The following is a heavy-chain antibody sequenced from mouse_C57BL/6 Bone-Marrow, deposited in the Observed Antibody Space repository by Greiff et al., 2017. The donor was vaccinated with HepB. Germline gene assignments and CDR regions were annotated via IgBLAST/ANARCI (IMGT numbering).Heavy chain of an antibody. CDR1: GYTFTSYT. D-gene: IGHD1-1*01. Sequence: QVQLQQSGAELARPGASVKMSCKASGYTFTSYTMHWVKQRPGQGLEWIGYINTSSGYTKYNQKFKDKATLTADKASSTAYMQLSSLTSEDTAVYYCARRYYAYYFDYWGQGTTLTVSS. V-gene: IGHV1-4*01. CDR3: ARRYYAYYFDY. CDR2: INTSSGYT. J-gene: IGHJ2*01.